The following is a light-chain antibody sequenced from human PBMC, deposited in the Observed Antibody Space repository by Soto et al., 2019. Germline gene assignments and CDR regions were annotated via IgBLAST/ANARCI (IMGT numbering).Light chain of an antibody. CDR1: SSNIGSNT. Sequence: QSVLTQPPSASGTPGQRVTISCSGSSSNIGSNTVNWYQQLPGTAPKLLIYNNNQRPSGVPDRFSGSKSGTSASLAISGLQSEVEADYYCAAWDDSLNGLVFGTGTKVTVL. V-gene: IGLV1-44*01. CDR3: AAWDDSLNGLV. J-gene: IGLJ1*01. CDR2: NNN.